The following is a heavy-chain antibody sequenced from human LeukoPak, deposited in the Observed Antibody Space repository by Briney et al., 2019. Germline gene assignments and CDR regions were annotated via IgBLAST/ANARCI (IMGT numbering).Heavy chain of an antibody. J-gene: IGHJ6*02. CDR1: GYTFTSYA. Sequence: ASVKVSCKASGYTFTSYAMNWVRQATGQGLEWMGWMNPNSGNTGYAQKFQGRVTMTRNTSISTAYMELRSLRSEDTAVYYCARGPMRMVRGYYYYYGMDVWGQGTTDTVSS. V-gene: IGHV1-8*02. D-gene: IGHD3-10*01. CDR2: MNPNSGNT. CDR3: ARGPMRMVRGYYYYYGMDV.